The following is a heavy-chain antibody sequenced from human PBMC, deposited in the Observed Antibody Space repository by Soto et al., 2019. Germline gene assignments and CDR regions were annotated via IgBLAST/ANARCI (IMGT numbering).Heavy chain of an antibody. V-gene: IGHV4-59*01. J-gene: IGHJ6*02. Sequence: PSETLSLTCTVSGGSISSYYWSWIRQPPGKGLEWIGYIYHSGSTNYNPSLKSRVTISVDTSKNQFSLKLSSVTAADTAVYYCARDVGVRGVIIGPDYYYGMDVWGQGTTVTVSS. CDR2: IYHSGST. D-gene: IGHD3-10*01. CDR3: ARDVGVRGVIIGPDYYYGMDV. CDR1: GGSISSYY.